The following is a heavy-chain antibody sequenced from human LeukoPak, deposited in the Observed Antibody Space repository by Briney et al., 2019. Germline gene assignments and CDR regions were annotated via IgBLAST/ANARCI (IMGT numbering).Heavy chain of an antibody. CDR1: GFVFRTHS. D-gene: IGHD4-23*01. J-gene: IGHJ5*01. Sequence: GGSLRLSCAASGFVFRTHSMNWVRQAPGKGLEWVSWISSSNGDIYYADSVRGRFTISRDDAKKSLYLQMNSLRAEDTAVYYCVRDADGGNSWFDSWGQGTLVTVSS. CDR2: ISSSNGDI. V-gene: IGHV3-21*01. CDR3: VRDADGGNSWFDS.